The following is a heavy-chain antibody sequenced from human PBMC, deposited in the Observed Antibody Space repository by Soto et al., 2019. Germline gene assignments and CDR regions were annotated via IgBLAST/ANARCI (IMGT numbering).Heavy chain of an antibody. D-gene: IGHD3-16*01. V-gene: IGHV4-39*01. Sequence: SETLSLTCTVSGGSISSSSYYWGWIRQPPGKGLEWIGSIYYSGSTYYNPSLKSRVTISVDTSKNQFALKLSSVIAADTAVYYCARLLLKGAQPVDYWGQGTLVTVSS. CDR3: ARLLLKGAQPVDY. CDR2: IYYSGST. J-gene: IGHJ4*02. CDR1: GGSISSSSYY.